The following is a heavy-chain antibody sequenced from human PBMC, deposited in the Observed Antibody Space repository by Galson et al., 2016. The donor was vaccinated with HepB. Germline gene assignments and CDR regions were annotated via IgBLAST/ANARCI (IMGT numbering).Heavy chain of an antibody. CDR3: ARSGSSGPPTDY. J-gene: IGHJ4*02. CDR2: INPTGGST. Sequence: SVKVSCKASGYTFTSYYMHWVRQAPGQGLEWMGIINPTGGSTSYAQKFQGRVTMTRDTSTSTVYMELTSLRSEDTAVYYCARSGSSGPPTDYWGQGSLVTVSS. V-gene: IGHV1-46*01. D-gene: IGHD3-22*01. CDR1: GYTFTSYY.